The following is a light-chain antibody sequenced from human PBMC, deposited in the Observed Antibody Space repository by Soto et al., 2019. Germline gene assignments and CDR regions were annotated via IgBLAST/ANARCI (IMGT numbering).Light chain of an antibody. CDR2: EVT. J-gene: IGLJ1*01. CDR1: SSDIGAYNY. CDR3: NSYTTLSNRV. Sequence: QSVLTQPASVSGSPGQSITISCIGTSSDIGAYNYVSWYQQHPGKVPKLMIYEVTNRPSGLSNRFSGSKSGNTASLTISGLQAEDEAEYYCNSYTTLSNRVFGTGTKVTVL. V-gene: IGLV2-14*01.